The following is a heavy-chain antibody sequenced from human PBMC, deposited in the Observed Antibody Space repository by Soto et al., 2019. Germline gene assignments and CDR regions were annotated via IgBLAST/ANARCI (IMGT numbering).Heavy chain of an antibody. J-gene: IGHJ6*02. Sequence: QVQLVQSGAEVKKPGSSVKVSCKASGGTFGIYAITWVRQAPGQGLEWMGGIIAFSDIVNYTQKLQGRVTITADESTNTAHMDLSSLRSEDTAVYYCARSLYSSSWFHSGNSYYYYGMDVWGQGTTVTVSS. CDR1: GGTFGIYA. V-gene: IGHV1-69*12. CDR3: ARSLYSSSWFHSGNSYYYYGMDV. D-gene: IGHD6-13*01. CDR2: IIAFSDIV.